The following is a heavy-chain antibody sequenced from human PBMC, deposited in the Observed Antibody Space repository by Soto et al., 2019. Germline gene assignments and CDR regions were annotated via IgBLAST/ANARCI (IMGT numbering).Heavy chain of an antibody. J-gene: IGHJ1*01. CDR3: ATPTNVDGDQH. CDR1: GYTFTSYD. CDR2: MNPNSGNT. V-gene: IGHV1-8*01. Sequence: QVQLVQSGAEVKKPGASVKVSCTASGYTFTSYDINWVRQATGQGLEWLGWMNPNSGNTGYAQKFQGRVTMTMNTTMTRPDMEVSSLRSEDSHVYYCATPTNVDGDQHWSQRTQVTVSS.